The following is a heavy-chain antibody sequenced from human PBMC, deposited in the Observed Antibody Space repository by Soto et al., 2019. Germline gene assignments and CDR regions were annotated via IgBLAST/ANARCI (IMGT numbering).Heavy chain of an antibody. D-gene: IGHD3-22*01. V-gene: IGHV1-69*06. Sequence: GASVKVSCKASAGTFGSYAISWMRQAPGQRHEWVGGIIPIFSTVNYATKFQARVKITADKSTSTAYMELSSLRSEDTAVYYCARDRDYYDSSGYYGNWFDPWGQGTLVT. CDR3: ARDRDYYDSSGYYGNWFDP. J-gene: IGHJ5*02. CDR2: IIPIFSTV. CDR1: AGTFGSYA.